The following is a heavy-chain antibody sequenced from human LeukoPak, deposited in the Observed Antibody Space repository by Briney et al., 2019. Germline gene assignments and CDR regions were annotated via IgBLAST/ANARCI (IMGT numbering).Heavy chain of an antibody. V-gene: IGHV1-2*02. CDR2: INPNSGDT. Sequence: ASVKVSCKASGYSFTGYFINWVRQAPGQGLEWMGWINPNSGDTIYTQKFQGRVTMTRDTSISTVYMELSRLRSDDTAVYYCAGAAPGGYSGVRGDAFDIWGQGTMVTVSS. CDR3: AGAAPGGYSGVRGDAFDI. D-gene: IGHD3-10*01. CDR1: GYSFTGYF. J-gene: IGHJ3*02.